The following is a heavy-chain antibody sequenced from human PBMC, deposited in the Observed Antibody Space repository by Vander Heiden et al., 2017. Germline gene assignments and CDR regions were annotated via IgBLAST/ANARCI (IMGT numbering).Heavy chain of an antibody. D-gene: IGHD7-27*01. CDR3: ARARTGDFDY. Sequence: QVPLVQSGAEVKKPGASVKVSCKASGYSFSNYYIHWVRQAPGQGLEWMGIMNPSGGSASYAQKFQGRVSMTRDTSTNTVYMEVSNLRSEDTAVYYCARARTGDFDYWGQGTLVTVSS. J-gene: IGHJ4*02. CDR1: GYSFSNYY. CDR2: MNPSGGSA. V-gene: IGHV1-46*01.